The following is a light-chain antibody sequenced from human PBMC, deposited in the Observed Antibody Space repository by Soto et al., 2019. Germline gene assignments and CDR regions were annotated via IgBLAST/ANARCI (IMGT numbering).Light chain of an antibody. Sequence: DIQMTQSPSTLSASVGDRVTITCRASQSISSWLAWYQQKAGKAPKLLIYKASTLESGVPSRFGGSGSGTEFTLTISSLQPDDFATYYCQQYNSYWTFGQGTKVEIK. CDR3: QQYNSYWT. J-gene: IGKJ1*01. CDR2: KAS. CDR1: QSISSW. V-gene: IGKV1-5*03.